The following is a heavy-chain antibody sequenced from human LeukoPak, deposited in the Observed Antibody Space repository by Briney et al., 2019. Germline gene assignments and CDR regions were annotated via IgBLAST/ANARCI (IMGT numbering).Heavy chain of an antibody. CDR3: TKAESSGYHYGSDY. D-gene: IGHD3-22*01. CDR2: ISYDGRNK. Sequence: GGSLRLSRAASGFTFSTYGMHWVRQAPGKGLEWVAVISYDGRNKYYADSVKGRFTISRDNSKNTLYLQMNSLRAEDTSVYFCTKAESSGYHYGSDYWGQGTLVTVSS. J-gene: IGHJ4*02. CDR1: GFTFSTYG. V-gene: IGHV3-30*18.